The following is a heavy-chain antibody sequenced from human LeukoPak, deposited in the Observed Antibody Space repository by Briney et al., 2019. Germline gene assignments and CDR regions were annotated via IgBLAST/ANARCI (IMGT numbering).Heavy chain of an antibody. CDR1: GFTFSSYG. CDR2: IRYDGNNK. D-gene: IGHD2-21*01. Sequence: GGSLRLSCAASGFTFSSYGLHWVRQAPGKGLEWVAFIRYDGNNKYNSDSVKGRFTISGDDSKNTLYLHMNSLRPEDTAVYYCAKQGANGGANFDYWGQGTLVTVSS. CDR3: AKQGANGGANFDY. J-gene: IGHJ4*02. V-gene: IGHV3-30*02.